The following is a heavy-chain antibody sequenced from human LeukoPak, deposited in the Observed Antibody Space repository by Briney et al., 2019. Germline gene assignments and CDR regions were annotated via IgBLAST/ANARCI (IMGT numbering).Heavy chain of an antibody. CDR3: AGRRVLDASFDY. CDR2: IYSGDNT. D-gene: IGHD3-16*01. V-gene: IGHV3-66*02. Sequence: GGSLRLSCAASAFTVSNNYMSWVRQAPGKGLEWVSVIYSGDNTYYVESVKGRFTISRDNSKNTLFLQMNRLRAEDTAVYYCAGRRVLDASFDYWGQGTLVTVSS. CDR1: AFTVSNNY. J-gene: IGHJ4*02.